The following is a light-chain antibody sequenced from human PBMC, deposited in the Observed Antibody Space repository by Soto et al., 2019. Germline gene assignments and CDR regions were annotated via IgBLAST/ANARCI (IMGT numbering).Light chain of an antibody. CDR1: QGIGSY. Sequence: IQLTQSPSSLSASVGDRVTITCRASQGIGSYLAWYQQKPGEAPKLLIYAASTLQSGVPSRFSGSGSGTDFALTISCRQAEDFATYYCQQLSSYPSTFGGGTKVEIK. CDR3: QQLSSYPST. CDR2: AAS. V-gene: IGKV1-9*01. J-gene: IGKJ4*01.